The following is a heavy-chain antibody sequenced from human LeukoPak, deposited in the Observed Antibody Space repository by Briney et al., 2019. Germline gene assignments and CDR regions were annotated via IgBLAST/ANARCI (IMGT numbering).Heavy chain of an antibody. CDR1: GGSFSGYY. V-gene: IGHV4-34*01. CDR3: ASYRSGSNAFDY. CDR2: INHSGST. D-gene: IGHD3-10*01. J-gene: IGHJ4*02. Sequence: PSETLSLTCAVYGGSFSGYYWSWIRQPPGKGLEWIGEINHSGSTNYNPSLKSRVTISVDTSKNQFSLKLSSVTAADTAVYYCASYRSGSNAFDYWGQGTLVTVSS.